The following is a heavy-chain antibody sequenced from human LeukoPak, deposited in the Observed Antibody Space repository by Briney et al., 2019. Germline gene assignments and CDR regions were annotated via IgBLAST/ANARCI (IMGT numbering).Heavy chain of an antibody. J-gene: IGHJ4*02. V-gene: IGHV3-48*03. CDR1: GFTFSSYE. D-gene: IGHD2-2*02. CDR2: ISSSGSTI. Sequence: GGSLRLSCAASGFTFSSYEMNWVRQAPGKGLEWVSYISSSGSTIYYADSVKGRFTISRDNAKNSLYLQMNSLRAEDTAVYYCARCIRAYCSSTSCYIPPPFDYWGQGTLVTVSS. CDR3: ARCIRAYCSSTSCYIPPPFDY.